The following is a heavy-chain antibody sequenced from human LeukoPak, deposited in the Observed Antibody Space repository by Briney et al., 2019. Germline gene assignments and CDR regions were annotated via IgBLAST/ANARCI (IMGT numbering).Heavy chain of an antibody. CDR1: GGSISSYY. CDR2: IYYSGST. Sequence: PSETLSLTCTVSGGSISSYYWSWIRQPPGKGLEWIGYIYYSGSTNYNPSLKSRVTISVDTSKNQFSLKLSSVTAADTAVYYCARHAPYGDAFDIWGQGTMVTVSS. V-gene: IGHV4-59*08. CDR3: ARHAPYGDAFDI. D-gene: IGHD4-17*01. J-gene: IGHJ3*02.